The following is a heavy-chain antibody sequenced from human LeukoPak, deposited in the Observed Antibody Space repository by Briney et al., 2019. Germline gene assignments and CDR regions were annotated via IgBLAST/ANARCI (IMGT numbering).Heavy chain of an antibody. CDR3: AKDMHYDSSGYYYVGFDY. CDR2: ISGDGGST. V-gene: IGHV3-43*02. D-gene: IGHD3-22*01. J-gene: IGHJ4*02. Sequence: GGSLRLSCAASGFTFDDYTMHWVRQAPGKGLEWVSLISGDGGSTFYADSVKGRFTISRDNSKISLYLQMNSLGTEDTALYYCAKDMHYDSSGYYYVGFDYWGQGTLVTVSS. CDR1: GFTFDDYT.